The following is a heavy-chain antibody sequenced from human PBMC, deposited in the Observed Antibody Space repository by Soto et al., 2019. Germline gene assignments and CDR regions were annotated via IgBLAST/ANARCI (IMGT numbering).Heavy chain of an antibody. CDR2: INAGNGNT. Sequence: QVQLVQSGAEVKKPGASVKVSCKASGYTFTSYAMHWVRQAPGQRLEWMGWINAGNGNTKYSQKFQGRVTITRDTSASTAYRELSSLRSEDTAVYYGARHDSDYVVDYWGQGTLVTVSS. CDR1: GYTFTSYA. D-gene: IGHD3-22*01. CDR3: ARHDSDYVVDY. J-gene: IGHJ4*02. V-gene: IGHV1-3*01.